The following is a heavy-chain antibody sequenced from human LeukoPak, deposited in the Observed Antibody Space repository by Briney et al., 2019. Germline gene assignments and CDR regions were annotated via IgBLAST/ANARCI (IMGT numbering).Heavy chain of an antibody. D-gene: IGHD3-22*01. CDR3: AGASYDSSGVH. CDR1: GGSISSYH. J-gene: IGHJ4*02. Sequence: PSETLSLTCTVSGGSISSYHWSWIRQPPGKGLEWIGYIYYSGSTNYNPSLKSRVTISVDTSKNQFSLKLSSVTAADTAVYYCAGASYDSSGVHWGQGTLVTVSS. V-gene: IGHV4-59*01. CDR2: IYYSGST.